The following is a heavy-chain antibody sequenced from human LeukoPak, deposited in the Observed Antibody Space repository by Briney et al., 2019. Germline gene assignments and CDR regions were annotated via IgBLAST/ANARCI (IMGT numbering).Heavy chain of an antibody. J-gene: IGHJ4*02. CDR3: ARGDTNIMVRELYPRPVDY. D-gene: IGHD3-10*01. Sequence: SETLSLTCSVSGDSISSGYYWGWIRQPPGKGLEWIGSIYHSGSTYYNPSLKSRVTISVDRSKNQFSLKLSSVTAADTAVYYCARGDTNIMVRELYPRPVDYWGQGTLVTVSS. V-gene: IGHV4-38-2*02. CDR2: IYHSGST. CDR1: GDSISSGYY.